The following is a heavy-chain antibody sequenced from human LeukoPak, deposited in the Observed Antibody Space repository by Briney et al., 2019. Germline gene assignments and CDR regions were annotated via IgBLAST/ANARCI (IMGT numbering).Heavy chain of an antibody. D-gene: IGHD6-13*01. J-gene: IGHJ4*02. CDR2: ISGSGFST. V-gene: IGHV3-23*01. CDR3: AKDFSSSSWIRFDY. CDR1: GFMFSQYA. Sequence: GGSLRLSCEASGFMFSQYAMSWVRQTPGKGLEWVSAISGSGFSTFYADSVKGRFTISRDNSKSTLYLHMHSLSADDTALYYCAKDFSSSSWIRFDYWGQGALVTVSS.